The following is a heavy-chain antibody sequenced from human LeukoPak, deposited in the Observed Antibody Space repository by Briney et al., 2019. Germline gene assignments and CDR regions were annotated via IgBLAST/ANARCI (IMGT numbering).Heavy chain of an antibody. Sequence: GGSLRLSCAASGFTFSTYGMHWVRQAPGKGLEWVAVISYDGGYKYYADSVKGRFTISRDNSKNMLYLQMDSLRAEDTAVYYCARGSGYSYAFTGRERTKSRLDYWGQGTLVTVSS. D-gene: IGHD5-18*01. CDR2: ISYDGGYK. CDR3: ARGSGYSYAFTGRERTKSRLDY. J-gene: IGHJ4*02. CDR1: GFTFSTYG. V-gene: IGHV3-30*03.